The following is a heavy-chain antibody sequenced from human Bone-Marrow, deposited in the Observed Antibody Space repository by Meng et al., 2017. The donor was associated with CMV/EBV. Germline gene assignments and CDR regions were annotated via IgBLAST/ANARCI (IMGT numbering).Heavy chain of an antibody. Sequence: GESLKISCAASGFTFSNYNMGWVRQAPGKGLEWVSSISSSSSYIYFADSVKGRFTISRDNAKSSLYLQMNSLRAEDTAVYYCARGPPYYVIYYGMDVWGQGTTVTVSS. J-gene: IGHJ6*01. CDR1: GFTFSNYN. CDR3: ARGPPYYVIYYGMDV. D-gene: IGHD3-22*01. V-gene: IGHV3-21*01. CDR2: ISSSSSYI.